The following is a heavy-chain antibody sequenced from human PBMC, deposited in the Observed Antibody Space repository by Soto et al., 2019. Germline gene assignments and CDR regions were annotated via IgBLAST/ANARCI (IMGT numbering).Heavy chain of an antibody. CDR3: ASTVVTPLDY. J-gene: IGHJ4*02. Sequence: QVQLVESGGGVVQPGRSLRLSCAASGFTFSSYGMHWVRQAPGKGLEWVAVIWYDGSNKYYAASVQGLFTISRDNSKNTLYLQMNSLRAEDTAVYDCASTVVTPLDYWGQGTLVTVSS. CDR2: IWYDGSNK. V-gene: IGHV3-33*01. D-gene: IGHD2-21*02. CDR1: GFTFSSYG.